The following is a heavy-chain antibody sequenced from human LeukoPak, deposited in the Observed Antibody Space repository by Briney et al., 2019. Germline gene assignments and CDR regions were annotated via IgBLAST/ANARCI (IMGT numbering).Heavy chain of an antibody. CDR2: IYHSGST. CDR1: GYSISSGYY. J-gene: IGHJ4*02. Sequence: SETLSLTCTVSGYSISSGYYWGWIRQPPGKGLEWIGSIYHSGSTYYNPSLKSRVTISVDTSKNQFSLKLSSVTAADTAVYYCARASYSYDINGWVPFDYWGQGTLVTVSS. D-gene: IGHD3-22*01. V-gene: IGHV4-38-2*02. CDR3: ARASYSYDINGWVPFDY.